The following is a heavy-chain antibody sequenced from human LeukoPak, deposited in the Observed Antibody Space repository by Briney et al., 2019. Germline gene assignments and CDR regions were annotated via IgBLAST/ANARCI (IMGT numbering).Heavy chain of an antibody. CDR3: AKDSGGRLDY. V-gene: IGHV3-9*01. D-gene: IGHD1-26*01. Sequence: GGSLRLSCAASGFTFDDYAMHWVRQAPGKGLEWVSGISWNSGSIGYADSVKGRFTISRDNAKNPLYLQMNSLRAEDTALYYCAKDSGGRLDYWGQGTLVTVSS. CDR1: GFTFDDYA. J-gene: IGHJ4*02. CDR2: ISWNSGSI.